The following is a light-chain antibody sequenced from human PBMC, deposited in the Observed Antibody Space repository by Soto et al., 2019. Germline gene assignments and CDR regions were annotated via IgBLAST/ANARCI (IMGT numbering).Light chain of an antibody. J-gene: IGKJ1*01. CDR1: QNIGNY. CDR3: QEYQRYWT. CDR2: KSA. V-gene: IGKV1-5*03. Sequence: DIQMTQSPSTLSASIGDRVTITCRASQNIGNYLAWYQQKPGKAPNLLIYKSAGLESGVPSRFSGSGSGTEFTLSINILKPDDFATYDGQEYQRYWTCGQGTKVEIK.